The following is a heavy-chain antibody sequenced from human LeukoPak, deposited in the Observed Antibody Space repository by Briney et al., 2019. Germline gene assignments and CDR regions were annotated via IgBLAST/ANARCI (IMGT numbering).Heavy chain of an antibody. CDR3: AASMVRVNWFDP. CDR1: GGSISSYY. J-gene: IGHJ5*02. D-gene: IGHD3-10*01. V-gene: IGHV4-59*01. Sequence: SETLSLTCTVSGGSISSYYWSWIRQPPGKGLEWIGYIYYSGSTNYNPSLKSRVTISVDTSKNQFSLKLSSVTAADTAVYYCAASMVRVNWFDPWGQGTLVTVSS. CDR2: IYYSGST.